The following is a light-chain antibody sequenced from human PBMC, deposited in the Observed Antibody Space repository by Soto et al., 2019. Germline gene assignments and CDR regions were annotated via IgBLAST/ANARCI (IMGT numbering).Light chain of an antibody. Sequence: QSVLTQPASVSGSPGQSITISCTGTSSDVGGYDFVSWYQHHPGKAPKLMIYEVNNRPSGVSSRFSGSKSGNTASLTISGLQAEDEADYYCISYTYLRAPSSSTPVVFGGGTKLTVL. CDR1: SSDVGGYDF. J-gene: IGLJ2*01. CDR2: EVN. V-gene: IGLV2-14*01. CDR3: ISYTYLRAPSSSTPVV.